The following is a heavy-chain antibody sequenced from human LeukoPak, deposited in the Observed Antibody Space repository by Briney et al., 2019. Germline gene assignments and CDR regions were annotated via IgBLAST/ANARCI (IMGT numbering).Heavy chain of an antibody. D-gene: IGHD3-9*01. V-gene: IGHV1-46*01. Sequence: ASVKVSCKASGYTFTSYYVQWVRQAPGQGLEWMGIINPSGGSTSYAQKFQGRVTMTRDTSTSTVYMELSSLRSEDTAVYYCARDAQPTDILTGYFAYWGQGTLVTVSS. CDR3: ARDAQPTDILTGYFAY. CDR1: GYTFTSYY. J-gene: IGHJ4*02. CDR2: INPSGGST.